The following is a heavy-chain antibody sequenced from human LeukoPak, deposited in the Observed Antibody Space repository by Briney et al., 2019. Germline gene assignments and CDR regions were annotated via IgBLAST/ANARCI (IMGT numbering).Heavy chain of an antibody. D-gene: IGHD1-26*01. V-gene: IGHV3-33*01. CDR1: GFTFSNFG. CDR3: ARRGRTGVGYYYGMDV. J-gene: IGHJ6*02. Sequence: PGGSLRLSCAASGFTFSNFGMHWVRQAPGKGLEWVAVIWYDGSDKYYADSVKGRITISRDNSKNTLYLQMNSLRAEDTAVYYCARRGRTGVGYYYGMDVWGQGTTVTVSS. CDR2: IWYDGSDK.